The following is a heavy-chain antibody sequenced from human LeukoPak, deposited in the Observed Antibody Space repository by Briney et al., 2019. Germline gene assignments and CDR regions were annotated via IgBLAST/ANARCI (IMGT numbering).Heavy chain of an antibody. V-gene: IGHV4-34*01. CDR3: ATSPAVVDL. CDR1: GGSFRGYY. CDR2: INHSGST. Sequence: SETLSLTCAVYGGSFRGYYWSWIRQSPGKGLEWIGEINHSGSTNYNPSLKSRVTISGGTSKNQFSLKLSSVTAADTAVYYCATSPAVVDLWGRGTLVTVSS. J-gene: IGHJ2*01.